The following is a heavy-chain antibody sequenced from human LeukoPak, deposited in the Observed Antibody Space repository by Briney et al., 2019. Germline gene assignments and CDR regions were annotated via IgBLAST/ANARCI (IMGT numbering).Heavy chain of an antibody. CDR3: ATLRKYYDSWSGYSAAFDI. CDR1: GYTFTSYD. CDR2: MNPNSGNT. Sequence: GASVKVSCKASGYTFTSYDINWVRQATGQGLEWMGWMNPNSGNTGYAQKFQGRVTITRNTSISTAYMELSSLRSEDTAVYYCATLRKYYDSWSGYSAAFDIWGQGTMVTVSS. D-gene: IGHD3-3*01. V-gene: IGHV1-8*03. J-gene: IGHJ3*02.